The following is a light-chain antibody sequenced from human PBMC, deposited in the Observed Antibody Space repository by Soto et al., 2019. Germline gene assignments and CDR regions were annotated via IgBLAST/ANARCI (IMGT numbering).Light chain of an antibody. CDR3: HPANSFPLA. Sequence: DIQMTQSPSSVSASVGDRVTITCRASQDISSWLAWYQHHPGKAPKLLIYAASSLQSGVPSRFSDSGSGTDSPLTISTRQPDDVANYYCHPANSFPLAFGGGPKVEIK. J-gene: IGKJ4*01. CDR1: QDISSW. V-gene: IGKV1-12*01. CDR2: AAS.